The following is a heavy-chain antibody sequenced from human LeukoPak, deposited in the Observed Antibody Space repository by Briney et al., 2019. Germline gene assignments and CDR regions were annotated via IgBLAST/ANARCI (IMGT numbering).Heavy chain of an antibody. D-gene: IGHD4/OR15-4a*01. CDR2: IYSGTT. CDR1: GFTVSSNS. CDR3: ARRAGAYSHPYDY. Sequence: GGSLRLSCTVSGFTVSSNSMGWVRQAPGKGLEWVSFIYSGTTHYSDSVKGRFTISRDNSKNTLYLQMNSLRAEDTAVYYCARRAGAYSHPYDYWGQGTLVTVSS. J-gene: IGHJ4*02. V-gene: IGHV3-53*01.